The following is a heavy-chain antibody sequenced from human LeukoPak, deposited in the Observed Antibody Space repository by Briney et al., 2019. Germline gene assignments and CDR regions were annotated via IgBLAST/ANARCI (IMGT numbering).Heavy chain of an antibody. D-gene: IGHD3-22*01. J-gene: IGHJ4*02. V-gene: IGHV1-18*01. CDR2: ISAYNGNT. Sequence: ASVKVSCKASGYTFTSYGISWVRQAPGQGLEWMGWISAYNGNTNYAQKFQGRVTMTRDTSTSTVYMELSSLRSEDTAVYYCARQPDLITMIVESYYFDYWGQGTLVTVSS. CDR1: GYTFTSYG. CDR3: ARQPDLITMIVESYYFDY.